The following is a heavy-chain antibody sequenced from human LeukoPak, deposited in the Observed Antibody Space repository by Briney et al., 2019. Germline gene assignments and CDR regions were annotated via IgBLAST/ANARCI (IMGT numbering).Heavy chain of an antibody. CDR1: GFTFSSYA. V-gene: IGHV3-23*01. CDR3: AKDLLHTIFGVGPTA. CDR2: IGSSGDIT. J-gene: IGHJ5*02. Sequence: GGSLRLSCAASGFTFSSYAMSWVRQAPGMGLEWVSSIGSSGDITYYADSVKGRFTISRDNSKNTLYLQMNSLRAEDTAVYYCAKDLLHTIFGVGPTAWGQGTLVTVSS. D-gene: IGHD3-3*01.